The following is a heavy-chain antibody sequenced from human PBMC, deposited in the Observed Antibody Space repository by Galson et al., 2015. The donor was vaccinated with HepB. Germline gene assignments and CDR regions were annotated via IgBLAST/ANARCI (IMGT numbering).Heavy chain of an antibody. D-gene: IGHD3-22*01. CDR2: IIPLFGSP. CDR1: GVTFSSYA. J-gene: IGHJ4*02. Sequence: SVKVSCKASGVTFSSYAISWLRQAPGQGLEWVGGIIPLFGSPNYAQKLQGRVTITAGESTSTTYMELSSLRPEDTALYYRARQYDTSGYYAYWGQGTLVTVSS. V-gene: IGHV1-69*13. CDR3: ARQYDTSGYYAY.